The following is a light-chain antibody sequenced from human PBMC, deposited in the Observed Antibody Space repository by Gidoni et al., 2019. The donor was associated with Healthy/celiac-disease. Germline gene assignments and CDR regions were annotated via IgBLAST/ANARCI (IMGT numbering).Light chain of an antibody. Sequence: EIVLTQSPANVSLSPGARATLSCRASQSVSSYLAWYQQKPGQAPSPLIYAASNRSTGIPARFSGSGSGTDFPLTISSLDPEDFAVYYCQQRSNWPPLFTFGPGTKVDIK. CDR1: QSVSSY. CDR3: QQRSNWPPLFT. CDR2: AAS. J-gene: IGKJ3*01. V-gene: IGKV3-11*01.